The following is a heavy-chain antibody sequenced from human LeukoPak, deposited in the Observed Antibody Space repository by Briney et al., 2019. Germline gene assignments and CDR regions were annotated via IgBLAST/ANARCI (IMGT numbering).Heavy chain of an antibody. Sequence: SETLSLTCTVSGGSISSYYWSWISQPAGEGLEWIGRIYISVSTTYNPSLKSRVTMSVDTSKNQFSMKLSSVTAADTAVYYCARDRYYYESSGYLFDYWGQGTLVTVSS. CDR2: IYISVST. D-gene: IGHD3-22*01. CDR1: GGSISSYY. CDR3: ARDRYYYESSGYLFDY. V-gene: IGHV4-4*07. J-gene: IGHJ4*02.